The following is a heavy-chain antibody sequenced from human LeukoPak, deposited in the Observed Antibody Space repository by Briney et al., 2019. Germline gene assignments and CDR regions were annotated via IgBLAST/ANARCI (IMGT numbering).Heavy chain of an antibody. V-gene: IGHV4-30-4*01. J-gene: IGHJ5*02. D-gene: IGHD4-11*01. CDR3: ARTRTTVTTLVRYNWFDP. Sequence: PSETLSLTCTVSGGSISSGDYYWSWIRQPPGKGLEWIAYMYYSGSTYYNPSLKSRVTISVDTSKNQFSLKLSSVTAADTAVYYCARTRTTVTTLVRYNWFDPWGQGTLVTVSS. CDR2: MYYSGST. CDR1: GGSISSGDYY.